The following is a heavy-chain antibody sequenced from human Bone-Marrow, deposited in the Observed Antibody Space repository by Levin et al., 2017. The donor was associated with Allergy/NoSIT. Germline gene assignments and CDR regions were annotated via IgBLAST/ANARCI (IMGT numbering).Heavy chain of an antibody. D-gene: IGHD6-13*01. CDR2: VYYSGST. Sequence: SETLSLTCTVSGVSITSYYWSWIQQPPGKGLEWIGYVYYSGSTNYNPSLKSRVTISVDTSKNQFSLRLSSVTAADTAVYYCARATRSSLIHYFDYWGQGTLVTVSS. J-gene: IGHJ4*02. CDR3: ARATRSSLIHYFDY. V-gene: IGHV4-59*01. CDR1: GVSITSYY.